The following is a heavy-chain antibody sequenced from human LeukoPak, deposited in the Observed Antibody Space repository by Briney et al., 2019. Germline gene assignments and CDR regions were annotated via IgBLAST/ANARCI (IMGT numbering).Heavy chain of an antibody. CDR1: GFTFSRYW. J-gene: IGHJ4*02. CDR2: INEDGCVK. V-gene: IGHV3-7*02. Sequence: GGSLRLSCAASGFTFSRYWMSWVRQAPGKGLEWVADINEDGCVKYYVESVKGRFTISRDNAKNSLYLQMNSLRAEDTAVYYCAASITMFDYWGQGTLVTVSS. CDR3: AASITMFDY. D-gene: IGHD3-10*01.